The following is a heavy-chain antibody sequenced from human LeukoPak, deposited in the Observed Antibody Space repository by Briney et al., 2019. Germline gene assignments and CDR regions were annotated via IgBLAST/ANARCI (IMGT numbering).Heavy chain of an antibody. CDR2: IYPGDSDI. Sequence: GESLQISCQGSGYSFTSYWIGWVRQMPGKGLEWMGIIYPGDSDIRYSPSFQGQVTISADKSISTAYLQWSSLKASDTAMYYCARSWQRVFDYWGQGTLVTVSS. D-gene: IGHD1-26*01. V-gene: IGHV5-51*01. J-gene: IGHJ4*02. CDR3: ARSWQRVFDY. CDR1: GYSFTSYW.